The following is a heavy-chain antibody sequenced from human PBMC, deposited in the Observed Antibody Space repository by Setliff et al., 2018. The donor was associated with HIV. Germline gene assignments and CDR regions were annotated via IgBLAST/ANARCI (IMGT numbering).Heavy chain of an antibody. D-gene: IGHD3-10*01. CDR1: GDSIRSGGYY. J-gene: IGHJ6*03. CDR3: ARDRSHYGSGKVTRYYTDV. Sequence: SETLSLTCTVFGDSIRSGGYYWSWIRQHPGKGLEWIGYIHYSGNTYYNPSLKGRLTMSLDTSKNQFSLKLSSVTAADTAVYYCARDRSHYGSGKVTRYYTDVWGKGTTVTVSS. V-gene: IGHV4-31*03. CDR2: IHYSGNT.